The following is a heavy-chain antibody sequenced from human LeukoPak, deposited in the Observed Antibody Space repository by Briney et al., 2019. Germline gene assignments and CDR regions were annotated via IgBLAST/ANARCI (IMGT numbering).Heavy chain of an antibody. CDR3: ARLCTNGVCYMGDY. D-gene: IGHD2-8*01. J-gene: IGHJ4*02. CDR1: GYSISSGYY. V-gene: IGHV4-34*01. CDR2: INHSGST. Sequence: SETLSLTCAVSGYSISSGYYWSWIRQPPGKGLEWIGEINHSGSTNYNPSLKSRVTISVDTSKNQFSLKLSSVTAADTAVYYCARLCTNGVCYMGDYWGQGTLVTVSS.